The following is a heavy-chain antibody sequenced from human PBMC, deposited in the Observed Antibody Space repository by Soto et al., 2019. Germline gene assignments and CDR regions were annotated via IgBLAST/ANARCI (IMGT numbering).Heavy chain of an antibody. Sequence: SGPTLVNPTQTLTLTWTFSGFSLSTSGMCVSWIRQPAGKALEWLALIDWDDDKYYSTSLKTRLAISKDTSKNQVVLTMTNMDPVDTATYYCARITIAAAGSTSYNWFDPWGQGTLVTVSS. CDR1: GFSLSTSGMC. CDR2: IDWDDDK. J-gene: IGHJ5*02. CDR3: ARITIAAAGSTSYNWFDP. V-gene: IGHV2-70*01. D-gene: IGHD6-13*01.